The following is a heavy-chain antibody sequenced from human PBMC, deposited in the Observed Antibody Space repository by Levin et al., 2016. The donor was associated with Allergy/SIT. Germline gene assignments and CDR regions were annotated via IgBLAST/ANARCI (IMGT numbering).Heavy chain of an antibody. Sequence: ASVKVSCKASGYTFTGYYMHWVRQAPGQGLEWMGIINPSGGSTSYAQKFQGRVTMTRDTSTSTVYMELSSLRSEDTAVYYCARDRTYSNYPRGMDVWGQGTTVTVSS. V-gene: IGHV1-46*01. J-gene: IGHJ6*02. CDR3: ARDRTYSNYPRGMDV. CDR2: INPSGGST. D-gene: IGHD4-11*01. CDR1: GYTFTGYY.